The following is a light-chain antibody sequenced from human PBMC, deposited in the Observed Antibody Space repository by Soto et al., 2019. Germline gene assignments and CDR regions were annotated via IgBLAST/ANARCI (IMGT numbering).Light chain of an antibody. CDR3: QVWDTISDNYV. Sequence: SYELTQPPSVSVAPGQTARITCGGTNIESKSVHWYQQRPGQAPVLVIYVDSDRPSGIPDRFSASTSWNTAALTISRVEAGDEADYYCQVWDTISDNYVFGSGTKLTVL. V-gene: IGLV3-21*02. CDR2: VDS. J-gene: IGLJ1*01. CDR1: NIESKS.